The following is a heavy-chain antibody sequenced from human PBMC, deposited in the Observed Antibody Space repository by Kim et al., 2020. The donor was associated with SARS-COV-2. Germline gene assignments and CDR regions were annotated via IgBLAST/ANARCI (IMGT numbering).Heavy chain of an antibody. Sequence: FQGRVTITADESTSTAYMELSSLRSEDTAVYYCAREYAIFGVVINDAFDIWGQGTMVTVSS. J-gene: IGHJ3*02. D-gene: IGHD3-3*01. V-gene: IGHV1-69*01. CDR3: AREYAIFGVVINDAFDI.